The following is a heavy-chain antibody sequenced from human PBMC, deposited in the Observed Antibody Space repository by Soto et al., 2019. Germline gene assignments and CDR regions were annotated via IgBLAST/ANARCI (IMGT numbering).Heavy chain of an antibody. V-gene: IGHV3-53*05. J-gene: IGHJ4*02. CDR2: IVSGGT. CDR1: GFKVGSSY. CDR3: ARDTIDY. Sequence: GGSLRLSCAASGFKVGSSYVTWVRQAPGEGLEWVSVIVSGGTHYAQKFQGRFTMTRDRSIRTVYMELSTLTSDDTAVYYCARDTIDYWGQGTLVTVSS.